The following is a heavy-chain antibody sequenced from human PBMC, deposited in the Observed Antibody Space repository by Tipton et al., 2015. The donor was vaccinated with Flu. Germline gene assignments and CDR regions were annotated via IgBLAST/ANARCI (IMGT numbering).Heavy chain of an antibody. CDR2: IYYSGST. D-gene: IGHD1-26*01. Sequence: TLSLTCTVSGGSISSYYWSWIRQPPGKGLEWIGYIYYSGSTNYNPSLKSRVTISVDTSKNQFSLKLSSVTAADTAVYYCARTLGGGSYLGWVDYYYGMDVWGQVTTVTVSS. V-gene: IGHV4-59*01. CDR3: ARTLGGGSYLGWVDYYYGMDV. J-gene: IGHJ6*02. CDR1: GGSISSYY.